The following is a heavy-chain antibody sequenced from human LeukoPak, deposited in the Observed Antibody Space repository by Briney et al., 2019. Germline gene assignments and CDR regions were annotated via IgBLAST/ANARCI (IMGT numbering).Heavy chain of an antibody. D-gene: IGHD3-3*01. V-gene: IGHV3-48*01. CDR2: ISSGGGVI. CDR1: GFTFSSQS. CDR3: ARDMSTYYTVDS. J-gene: IGHJ4*02. Sequence: PGGSLRLSCAASGFTFSSQSMNWVRQAPGKGLEWLSFISSGGGVIHYADSVKGRFTISRDNTKNTLYLQMNTLRAEDTAVYYCARDMSTYYTVDSWGQGNLVTVSS.